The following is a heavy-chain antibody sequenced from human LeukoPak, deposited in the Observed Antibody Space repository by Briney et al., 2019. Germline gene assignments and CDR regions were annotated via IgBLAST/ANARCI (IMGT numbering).Heavy chain of an antibody. CDR2: IKQDGSVK. D-gene: IGHD1-1*01. CDR1: GFTFSSYW. CDR3: AREGQLRRYFDY. J-gene: IGHJ4*02. Sequence: GSLRLSCAASGFTFSSYWMSWVRQAPGKGLEWVANIKQDGSVKYYVDSVKGRFTISRDNAKNSLYLQMNSLRVEDTAVYYCAREGQLRRYFDYWGQGTLVTVSS. V-gene: IGHV3-7*01.